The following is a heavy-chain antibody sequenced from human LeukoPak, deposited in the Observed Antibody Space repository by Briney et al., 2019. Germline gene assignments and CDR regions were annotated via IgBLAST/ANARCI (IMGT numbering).Heavy chain of an antibody. CDR3: TTLRIQLSSDF. V-gene: IGHV3-15*01. CDR1: RFTFSSAW. D-gene: IGHD5-18*01. CDR2: IKSKSDGGTT. J-gene: IGHJ4*02. Sequence: GGSLRRSCAASRFTFSSAWMSWVRQAPGKGLEWVGRIKSKSDGGTTDYAAPVKGRFTISRDNLKNILYLQMNSLKTQDTAVYYCTTLRIQLSSDFWGQGTLVTVSS.